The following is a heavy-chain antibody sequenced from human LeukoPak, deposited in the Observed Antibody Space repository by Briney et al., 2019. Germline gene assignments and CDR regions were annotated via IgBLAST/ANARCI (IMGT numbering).Heavy chain of an antibody. Sequence: GGSLRLSCAASGFTFDDYGMSWVRQAPGKGLEWVSSISSSSSYIYYADSVKGRFTISRDNAKNSLYLQMNNLRAEDTAVYYCARDYPHTAMGRFDYWGQGTLVTVSS. J-gene: IGHJ4*02. CDR1: GFTFDDYG. CDR2: ISSSSSYI. CDR3: ARDYPHTAMGRFDY. V-gene: IGHV3-21*01. D-gene: IGHD5-18*01.